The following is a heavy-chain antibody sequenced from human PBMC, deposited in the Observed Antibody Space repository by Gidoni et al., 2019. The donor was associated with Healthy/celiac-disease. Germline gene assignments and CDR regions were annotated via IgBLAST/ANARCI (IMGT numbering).Heavy chain of an antibody. J-gene: IGHJ4*02. CDR2: ISYDGSNK. CDR1: GFTCSSSV. CDR3: AKDRKAYYDSSGYLQLDY. Sequence: QVQLVESGGAVRQPGRSLRLSGAAPGFTCSSSVMPWARQAPGKGLEWVAVISYDGSNKYYADAVKGRFTISRDNSENTLYLQMNSLRAEDTAVYYCAKDRKAYYDSSGYLQLDYWGQGTLVTVSS. D-gene: IGHD3-22*01. V-gene: IGHV3-30*18.